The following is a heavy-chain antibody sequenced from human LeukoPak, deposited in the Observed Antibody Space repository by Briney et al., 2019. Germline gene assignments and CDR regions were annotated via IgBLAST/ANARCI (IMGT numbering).Heavy chain of an antibody. CDR2: IYYSGST. D-gene: IGHD2-8*01. J-gene: IGHJ5*02. CDR1: GGSISSGGYY. CDR3: ARDQWSRFDP. Sequence: PSETLSLTCTVSGGSISSGGYYWSWIRQHPGKGLEWIGYIYYSGSTYYNPSLKSRVTISVDTSKNQFSPKLSSVTAADTAVYYCARDQWSRFDPWGQGTLVTVSS. V-gene: IGHV4-31*03.